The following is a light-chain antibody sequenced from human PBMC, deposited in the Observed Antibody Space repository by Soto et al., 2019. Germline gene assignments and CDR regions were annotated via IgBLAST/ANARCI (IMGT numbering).Light chain of an antibody. J-gene: IGKJ1*01. V-gene: IGKV2-28*01. Sequence: DIVMTQSPLSLPVTPGEPASISCRSSQSLLQSNGYNYLDWYVQKPGQSPQLLIYLGSNRASGVPDRFSGRGSGTDFTLKISRVEAEDVGVYYCMQALQTLMWTFGQGTKVEVK. CDR1: QSLLQSNGYNY. CDR2: LGS. CDR3: MQALQTLMWT.